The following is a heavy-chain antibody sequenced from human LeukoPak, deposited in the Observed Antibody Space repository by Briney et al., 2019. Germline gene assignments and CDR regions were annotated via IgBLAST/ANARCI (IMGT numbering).Heavy chain of an antibody. V-gene: IGHV3-30-3*01. CDR2: ISYDGSNK. D-gene: IGHD5-18*01. CDR3: ASDTAMVLYY. Sequence: GGSLRLSCAASGFTFSSYAMHWVRQAPGKGLEWVAVISYDGSNKYYADSVKGRFTISRDNSKNTLYLQMNSLRAEDTAVYYCASDTAMVLYYWGQGTLVTVSS. J-gene: IGHJ4*02. CDR1: GFTFSSYA.